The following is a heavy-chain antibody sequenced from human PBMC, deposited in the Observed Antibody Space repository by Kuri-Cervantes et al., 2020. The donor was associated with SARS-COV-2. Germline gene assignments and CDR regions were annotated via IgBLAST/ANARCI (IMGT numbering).Heavy chain of an antibody. Sequence: ASVKVSCKASGYTFTSYGISWVRQAPGQGLEWMGWISAYNGNTNYAQKLQGRVTMTTDTSTSTACMELRSLRSDDTAVYYCAREIERGTVVIAYMGYFDYWGQGTLVTVSS. CDR2: ISAYNGNT. J-gene: IGHJ4*02. CDR3: AREIERGTVVIAYMGYFDY. V-gene: IGHV1-18*01. CDR1: GYTFTSYG. D-gene: IGHD4-23*01.